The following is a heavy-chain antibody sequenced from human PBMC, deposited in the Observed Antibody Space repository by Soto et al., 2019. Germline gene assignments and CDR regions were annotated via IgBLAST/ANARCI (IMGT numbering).Heavy chain of an antibody. CDR3: ASVDGSGTGVYYDYGMDV. Sequence: GVLRLSCAASGFTFSSYSMNWVRQAPGKGLEWVSYISSSSSTIYYADSVKGRFTISRDNAKTSLYLQMNSLRDEDTAVYYCASVDGSGTGVYYDYGMDVWGQGTTVTVSS. D-gene: IGHD3-10*01. CDR2: ISSSSSTI. J-gene: IGHJ6*02. CDR1: GFTFSSYS. V-gene: IGHV3-48*02.